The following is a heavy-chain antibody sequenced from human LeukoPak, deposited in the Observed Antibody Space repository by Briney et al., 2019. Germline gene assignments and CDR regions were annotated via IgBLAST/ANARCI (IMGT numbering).Heavy chain of an antibody. CDR1: GYTFTGYY. D-gene: IGHD5-18*01. V-gene: IGHV1-2*02. CDR2: INPNSGGT. CDR3: ARAIGYSYGPIYYYGMDV. Sequence: ASVKVSCKASGYTFTGYYMHWVRQAPGQGLEWMGWINPNSGGTNYAQKFRGRVTMTRDTSISTAYMELSRLRSDDTAVYYCARAIGYSYGPIYYYGMDVWGQGTTVTVSS. J-gene: IGHJ6*02.